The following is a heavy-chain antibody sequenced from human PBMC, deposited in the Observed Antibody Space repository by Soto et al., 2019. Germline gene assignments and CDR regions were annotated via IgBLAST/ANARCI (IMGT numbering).Heavy chain of an antibody. CDR3: AKVFGTRQFSYYYYCGMDV. CDR2: ISGSGGST. CDR1: GFTFSSYA. V-gene: IGHV3-23*01. Sequence: EVQLLESGGGLVQPGGSLRLSCAASGFTFSSYAMSWVRQAPGKGLEWVSAISGSGGSTYYADSVKGRFTISRDNSKNPLYLQMNSLRAEDTAVYYCAKVFGTRQFSYYYYCGMDVWGQGTTVTVSS. J-gene: IGHJ6*02. D-gene: IGHD1-1*01.